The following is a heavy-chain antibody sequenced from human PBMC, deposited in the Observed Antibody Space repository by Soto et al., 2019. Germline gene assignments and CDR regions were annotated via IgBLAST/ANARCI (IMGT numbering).Heavy chain of an antibody. Sequence: GESLKISCKGSGYSFTSYWIGWVRQMPGKGLEWMGIIYPGDSDTRYSPSFQGQVTISADKSISTAYLQWSSLKASDTAMYYCARNGITGTILGGRYNWFDPWGQGTLVTVSS. V-gene: IGHV5-51*01. CDR1: GYSFTSYW. CDR2: IYPGDSDT. CDR3: ARNGITGTILGGRYNWFDP. D-gene: IGHD1-7*01. J-gene: IGHJ5*02.